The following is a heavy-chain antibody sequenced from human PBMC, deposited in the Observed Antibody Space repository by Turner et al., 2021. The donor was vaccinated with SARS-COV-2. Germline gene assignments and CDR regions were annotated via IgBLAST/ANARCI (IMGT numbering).Heavy chain of an antibody. V-gene: IGHV3-23*01. CDR3: AIFGEDGCDI. CDR1: GFTFSSYA. J-gene: IGHJ3*02. CDR2: IRGSGGST. D-gene: IGHD3-10*01. Sequence: EVQLLESGGGLVQPGGSLRLSCAASGFTFSSYAMSWVRQAPGKGLEWVSGIRGSGGSTYYADSVKGRFTISRDNSKNTLYLQMNSLRAEDTAVYYCAIFGEDGCDIWGQGTMVTVSS.